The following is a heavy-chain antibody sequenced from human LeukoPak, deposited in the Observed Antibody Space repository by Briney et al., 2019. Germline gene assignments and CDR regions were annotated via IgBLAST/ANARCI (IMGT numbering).Heavy chain of an antibody. D-gene: IGHD3-22*01. CDR2: ISGSGGST. CDR3: ARVYYDLPYWYFDL. CDR1: GFTFSSYA. Sequence: GGSLRLSCAASGFTFSSYAMSWVRQAPGKGLEWVSAISGSGGSTYYADSVKGRFTISGDNSKNTLYLQMNSLRAEDTAVYYCARVYYDLPYWYFDLWGRGTLVTVSS. J-gene: IGHJ2*01. V-gene: IGHV3-23*01.